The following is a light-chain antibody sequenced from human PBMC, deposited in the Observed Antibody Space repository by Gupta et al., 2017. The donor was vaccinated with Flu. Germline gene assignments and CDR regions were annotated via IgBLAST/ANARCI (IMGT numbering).Light chain of an antibody. CDR3: QQYGNSPPRT. J-gene: IGKJ1*01. V-gene: IGKV3-20*01. CDR2: GAS. Sequence: MVLTQSPRSLSLSPGERATLSCRASQSVSSIYLAWYQQRPGQAPRLLIYGASSRATGIPVRFRGSGSGTDFTLTISRLEPEDFAVYYCQQYGNSPPRTFGQGTKGEIK. CDR1: QSVSSIY.